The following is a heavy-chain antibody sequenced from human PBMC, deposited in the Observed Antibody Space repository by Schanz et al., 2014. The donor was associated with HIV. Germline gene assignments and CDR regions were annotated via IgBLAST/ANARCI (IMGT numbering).Heavy chain of an antibody. CDR2: ISYDGSNK. Sequence: QVQLVESGGGVVQPGMSLTLSCAASEFTFSNFGMHWVRQAPGKGLEWVALISYDGSNKYYSDSVKGRFTISRDNSKSTLYLQMNSLRAEDTAVYYCANSGYCTSGVCYTRGYDTDVWGQGTTVTVSS. J-gene: IGHJ6*02. D-gene: IGHD2-8*01. CDR3: ANSGYCTSGVCYTRGYDTDV. CDR1: EFTFSNFG. V-gene: IGHV3-30*18.